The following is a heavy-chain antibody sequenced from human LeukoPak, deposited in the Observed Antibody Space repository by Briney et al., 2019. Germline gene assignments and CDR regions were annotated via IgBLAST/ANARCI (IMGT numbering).Heavy chain of an antibody. D-gene: IGHD3-3*01. Sequence: SETLSLTCTVAGASMSSGSYYWSWIRQSAGKGLEWIGHTYFNGRTEYNPSLKSRATISVDKSKNQFSLKLSSVTAAGTAIYYCARGTRDFWSSYYWFDPWGQGTLVTVSS. CDR2: TYFNGRT. J-gene: IGHJ5*02. CDR3: ARGTRDFWSSYYWFDP. CDR1: GASMSSGSYY. V-gene: IGHV4-61*10.